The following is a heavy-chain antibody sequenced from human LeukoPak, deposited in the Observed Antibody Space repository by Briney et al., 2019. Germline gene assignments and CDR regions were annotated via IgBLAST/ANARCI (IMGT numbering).Heavy chain of an antibody. D-gene: IGHD3-22*01. J-gene: IGHJ4*02. CDR1: GFPFSGYA. V-gene: IGHV3-30-3*01. CDR3: ARHRGPSLHSSGYFDY. CDR2: MSHDGTNK. Sequence: GGSLRLSCAASGFPFSGYAMHCVRQAPGRGLEWVAVMSHDGTNKYYADSVKGRFTISRDNSKNTLYLQMDSLRTEDTAVYYCARHRGPSLHSSGYFDYWGQGTLVTVSS.